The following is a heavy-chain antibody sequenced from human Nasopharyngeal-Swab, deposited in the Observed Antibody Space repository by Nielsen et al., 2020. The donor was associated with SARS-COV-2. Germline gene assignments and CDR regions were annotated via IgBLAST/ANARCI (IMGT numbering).Heavy chain of an antibody. V-gene: IGHV3-23*01. CDR2: FSGSDGST. D-gene: IGHD6-19*01. Sequence: GGSLRLSCAASGFTFSTYAVSWVRQAPGTGLEWFSVFSGSDGSTYYADSVKGRFTISGDNSKNTLYLQMNSLRAEATAVFYCAKNRWGSSGWFEIDYWGQGTLVTVSS. CDR1: GFTFSTYA. CDR3: AKNRWGSSGWFEIDY. J-gene: IGHJ4*02.